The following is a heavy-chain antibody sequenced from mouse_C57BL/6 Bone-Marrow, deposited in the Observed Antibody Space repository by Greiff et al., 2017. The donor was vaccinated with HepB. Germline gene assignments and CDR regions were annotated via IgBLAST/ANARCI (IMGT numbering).Heavy chain of an antibody. Sequence: EVHLVESGEGLVKPGGSLKLSCAASGFTFSSYAMSWVRQTPEKRLEWVAYISSGGDYIYYADTVKGRFTISRDNARNTLYLQMSSLKSEDTAMYYCTRDNGSSSWFAYWGQGTLVTVSA. J-gene: IGHJ3*01. D-gene: IGHD1-1*01. CDR1: GFTFSSYA. CDR2: ISSGGDYI. CDR3: TRDNGSSSWFAY. V-gene: IGHV5-9-1*02.